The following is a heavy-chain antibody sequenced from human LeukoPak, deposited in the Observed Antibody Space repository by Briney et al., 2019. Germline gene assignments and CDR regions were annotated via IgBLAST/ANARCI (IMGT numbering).Heavy chain of an antibody. J-gene: IGHJ3*01. D-gene: IGHD1-14*01. V-gene: IGHV1-18*01. CDR3: ARRGPEDAFDF. CDR2: INTYSGNT. CDR1: GYTFSSYG. Sequence: ASVKVSCKASGYTFSSYGISWVRQAPGQGLEWVGWINTYSGNTNYAQKLRGRVTMTTDTSTSTAYMELRSLISDDTAVYYCARRGPEDAFDFWGQGTMVTVSS.